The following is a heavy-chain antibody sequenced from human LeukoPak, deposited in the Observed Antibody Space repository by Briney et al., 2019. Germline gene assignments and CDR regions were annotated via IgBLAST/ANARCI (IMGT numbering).Heavy chain of an antibody. CDR1: GYTFTGYY. Sequence: ASVKVSCKASGYTFTGYYMHWVRQAPGQGLGWMGWINPNSGGTNYAQTFQGRVTMTRDTSISTSYIELSRLRSDDTAVYYCAREVIAAAGFDYCGQGTLVTVSS. CDR3: AREVIAAAGFDY. V-gene: IGHV1-2*02. CDR2: INPNSGGT. D-gene: IGHD6-13*01. J-gene: IGHJ4*02.